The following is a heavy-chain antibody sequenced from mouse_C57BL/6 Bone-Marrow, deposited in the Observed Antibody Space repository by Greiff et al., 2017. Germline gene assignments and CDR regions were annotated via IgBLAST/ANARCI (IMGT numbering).Heavy chain of an antibody. CDR1: GFTFSSYA. CDR3: AGYTWFAY. D-gene: IGHD2-2*01. V-gene: IGHV5-4*01. CDR2: ISDGGSYT. Sequence: EVLLVESGGGLVKPGGSLKLSCAASGFTFSSYAMSWVRQTPEKRLEWVATISDGGSYTYYPDNVKGRFTISRDNAKNNLYLQMSHLKSEATAKYYCAGYTWFAYWGQGTLVTVSA. J-gene: IGHJ3*01.